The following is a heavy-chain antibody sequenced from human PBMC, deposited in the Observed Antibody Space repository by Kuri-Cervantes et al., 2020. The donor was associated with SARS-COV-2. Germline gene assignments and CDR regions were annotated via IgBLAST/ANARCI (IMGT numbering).Heavy chain of an antibody. D-gene: IGHD3-3*01. Sequence: GGSLRLSCAASGFTFSSYDMHWVRQATGKGLEWVSRINSDGSSTSYADSVKGRFTISRDNAKNTLYLQMNSLRAEDTAVYYCARGSFWSGYYSYYYYYGMDVWGQGTTVTVSS. CDR3: ARGSFWSGYYSYYYYYGMDV. J-gene: IGHJ6*02. V-gene: IGHV3-74*01. CDR2: INSDGSST. CDR1: GFTFSSYD.